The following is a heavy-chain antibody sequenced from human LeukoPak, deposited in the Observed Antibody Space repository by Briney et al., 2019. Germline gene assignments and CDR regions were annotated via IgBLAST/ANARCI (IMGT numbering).Heavy chain of an antibody. CDR1: GGTFSSYA. CDR2: IIPIFGTA. Sequence: GASVKVSCKASGGTFSSYAISWVRQAPGQGLEWMGGIIPIFGTANYAQKFQGRVTITADESTSTAYMELSSLRSEDTAVYYCARVLTGDGYNFGNWGQGTLVTVSS. J-gene: IGHJ4*02. CDR3: ARVLTGDGYNFGN. D-gene: IGHD5-24*01. V-gene: IGHV1-69*13.